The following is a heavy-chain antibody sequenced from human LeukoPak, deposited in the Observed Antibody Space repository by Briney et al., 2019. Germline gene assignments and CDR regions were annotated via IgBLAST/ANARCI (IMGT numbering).Heavy chain of an antibody. CDR1: GGSISSYY. CDR2: LYYCGST. D-gene: IGHD3-3*01. J-gene: IGHJ5*02. Sequence: SETLSLTCTVSGGSISSYYWSWIRQPPGKGLEGIGYLYYCGSTKYNPSLKSRVTISVDTSKNRSALKLSSVTAADTAMYYCARQAYTDFWNAFPFDPWGQGTLVTVSS. V-gene: IGHV4-59*08. CDR3: ARQAYTDFWNAFPFDP.